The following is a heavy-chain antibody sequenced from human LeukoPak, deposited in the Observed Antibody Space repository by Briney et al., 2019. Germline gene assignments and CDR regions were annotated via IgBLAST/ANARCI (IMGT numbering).Heavy chain of an antibody. CDR3: AKAGGSGSPFYDAFDL. V-gene: IGHV3-23*01. J-gene: IGHJ3*01. Sequence: PGGSLRLSCAASGFTFSSYAMSRVRQAPGKGLEWVSAISGSGDSTYYSDSVKGRLTISRDNSKNTLYLQMNSLRAEDTAVYYCAKAGGSGSPFYDAFDLWGQGTMVTVSS. CDR2: ISGSGDST. CDR1: GFTFSSYA. D-gene: IGHD3-10*01.